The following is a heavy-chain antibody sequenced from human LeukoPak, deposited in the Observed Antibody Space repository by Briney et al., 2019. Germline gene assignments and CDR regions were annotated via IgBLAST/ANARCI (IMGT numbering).Heavy chain of an antibody. CDR3: ARHPASDYGFWSGYYTRPNWFDP. V-gene: IGHV4-39*01. D-gene: IGHD3-3*01. CDR2: IYYSGST. Sequence: SETLSLTCTVSGGSISSSSYYWGWIRQPPGKGLEWIGSIYYSGSTYYNPSLKSRVTISVDTSKNQFSLKLSSVTAADTAVYYCARHPASDYGFWSGYYTRPNWFDPWGQGTLVTVSS. CDR1: GGSISSSSYY. J-gene: IGHJ5*02.